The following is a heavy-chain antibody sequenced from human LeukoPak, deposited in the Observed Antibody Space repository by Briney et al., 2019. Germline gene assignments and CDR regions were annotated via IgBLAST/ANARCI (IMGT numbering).Heavy chain of an antibody. CDR3: ARGSSDWYFDL. CDR1: GGSFSGYY. Sequence: SETLSLTCAVYGGSFSGYYWSWIRQPPGKGLEWIGEINHSGSTNYNPSLKSRVTISVGTSKIQFSLKLSSVTAADTAVYYCARGSSDWYFDLWGRGTLVTVSS. V-gene: IGHV4-34*01. J-gene: IGHJ2*01. CDR2: INHSGST. D-gene: IGHD6-6*01.